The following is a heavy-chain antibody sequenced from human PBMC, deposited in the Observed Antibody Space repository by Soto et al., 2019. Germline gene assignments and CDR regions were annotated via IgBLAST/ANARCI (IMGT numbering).Heavy chain of an antibody. D-gene: IGHD3-16*01. V-gene: IGHV3-15*07. CDR2: VKSKFDGGTI. CDR3: SADLPDWGAYAFDY. J-gene: IGHJ4*02. CDR1: GLPFNGAW. Sequence: EVQLVESGGGLVGPGGPFSLSWAAPGLPFNGAWMNWVPQGQGRALKWVGRVKSKFDGGTIDYAAPVKGRFTISRDDSRNTVYLQMNSLSTEDTAMYYCSADLPDWGAYAFDYWGQGALVTVSS.